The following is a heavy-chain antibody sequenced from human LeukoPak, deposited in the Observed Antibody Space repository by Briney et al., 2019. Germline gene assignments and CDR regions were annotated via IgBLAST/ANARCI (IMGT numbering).Heavy chain of an antibody. Sequence: GGSLRLSCAASGFSFGGFWMHWDRQAPGKGLLWVSRIRSDGSSTSYADSVKGRFTISRDNARNTLYLQMNSLRAEDTAVYYCARGDYFDYWGQGSLVTVSS. V-gene: IGHV3-74*01. CDR1: GFSFGGFW. CDR3: ARGDYFDY. J-gene: IGHJ4*02. CDR2: IRSDGSST.